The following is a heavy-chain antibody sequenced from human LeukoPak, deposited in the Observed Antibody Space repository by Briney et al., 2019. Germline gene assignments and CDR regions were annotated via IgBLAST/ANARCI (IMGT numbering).Heavy chain of an antibody. V-gene: IGHV3-66*01. CDR3: AKDMGIDP. CDR2: IYTSGTT. CDR1: GFSVSNNY. J-gene: IGHJ5*02. Sequence: GESLRLSCAASGFSVSNNYVNWVRQAPGKGLEWVAVIYTSGTTKAADSVKGRFTISRDNSKNTVFLQMNGLRPEDTAVYYCAKDMGIDPWGQGTLVTVSS. D-gene: IGHD2-15*01.